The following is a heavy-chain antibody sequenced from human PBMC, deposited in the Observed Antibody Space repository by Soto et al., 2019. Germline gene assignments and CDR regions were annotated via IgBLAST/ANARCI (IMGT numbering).Heavy chain of an antibody. CDR1: GFTFSSHS. D-gene: IGHD2-21*02. CDR3: ARGLAYCGGDCYRAFDY. J-gene: IGHJ4*02. CDR2: ISSARRSI. V-gene: IGHV3-48*01. Sequence: EVQLVESGGGLVQPGGSLRLSCAVSGFTFSSHSMNWDRQAPGKGLEWISYISSARRSIYYADSVRGRFTISRDNARNSLYLQMNSLTAEDTAVYYCARGLAYCGGDCYRAFDYWGQGTLVTVSS.